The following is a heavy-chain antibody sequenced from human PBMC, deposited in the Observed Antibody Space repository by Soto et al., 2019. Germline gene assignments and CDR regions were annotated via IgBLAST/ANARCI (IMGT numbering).Heavy chain of an antibody. CDR1: GGSITGYY. J-gene: IGHJ4*02. CDR3: ARESYFGSGATVVAY. CDR2: IYYSGTT. Sequence: SETLSLTCTVSGGSITGYYWSWIRKPPGKGLEWIGYIYYSGTTSYNPSLYSRVTMSVDTSKNQFSLKVNSVTAADTAVYYCARESYFGSGATVVAYWGKGTLVTVSS. V-gene: IGHV4-59*01. D-gene: IGHD3-10*01.